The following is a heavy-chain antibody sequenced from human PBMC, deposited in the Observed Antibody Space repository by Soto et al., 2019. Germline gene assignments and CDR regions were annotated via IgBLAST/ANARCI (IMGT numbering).Heavy chain of an antibody. CDR2: IYPGDSDT. Sequence: GESLKISCKGSGYSFTSYWIGWVRQMPGKGLEWMGIIYPGDSDTRYSPSFQGQVTISADKSISTAYLQWSSLKASDTAMYYCPRHYNDSSRCYLFFDYWGQGTLVTVSS. CDR3: PRHYNDSSRCYLFFDY. J-gene: IGHJ4*02. D-gene: IGHD3-22*01. CDR1: GYSFTSYW. V-gene: IGHV5-51*01.